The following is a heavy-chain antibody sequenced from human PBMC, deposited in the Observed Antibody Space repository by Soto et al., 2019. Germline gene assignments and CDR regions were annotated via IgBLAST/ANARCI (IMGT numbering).Heavy chain of an antibody. D-gene: IGHD1-1*01. CDR1: EFNVTNGH. Sequence: ELQLVESGGGLIQPGGSLRLACEASEFNVTNGHMNWVRQAPGKGLEWVSVIFGDGNTKYGDSVKGRFTISRDTSKNTVYLQMNSLRAEDTAVYYCAGDWNGDKYFDYWDQGTLVTVSS. CDR2: IFGDGNT. CDR3: AGDWNGDKYFDY. V-gene: IGHV3-53*01. J-gene: IGHJ4*02.